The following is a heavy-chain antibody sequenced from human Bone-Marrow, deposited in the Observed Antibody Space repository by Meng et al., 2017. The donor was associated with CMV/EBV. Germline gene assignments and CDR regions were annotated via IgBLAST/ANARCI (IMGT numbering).Heavy chain of an antibody. J-gene: IGHJ6*02. Sequence: SVTVTCQASVCTFRRYAISWVRQAPGQGLEWMGGISPIFGTANYAQKFQGRVTITTDESTSTAYMELSSLRSEATAVYYCARSDSSSSYYYYGMDVWGQGTTVTVSS. V-gene: IGHV1-69*05. D-gene: IGHD6-6*01. CDR3: ARSDSSSSYYYYGMDV. CDR2: ISPIFGTA. CDR1: VCTFRRYA.